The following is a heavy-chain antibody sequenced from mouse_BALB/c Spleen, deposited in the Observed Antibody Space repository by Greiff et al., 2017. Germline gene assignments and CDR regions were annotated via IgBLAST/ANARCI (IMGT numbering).Heavy chain of an antibody. J-gene: IGHJ1*01. Sequence: EVKLMESGPDLVKPSQSLSLTCTVTGYSITSGYSWHWIRQFPGNKLEWMGYIHYSGSTNYNPSLKSRISITRDTSKNQFFLQLNSVTTEDTATYYCARWAYGYEDWYFDVWGAGTTVTVSS. CDR3: ARWAYGYEDWYFDV. CDR1: GYSITSGYS. D-gene: IGHD2-2*01. CDR2: IHYSGST. V-gene: IGHV3-1*02.